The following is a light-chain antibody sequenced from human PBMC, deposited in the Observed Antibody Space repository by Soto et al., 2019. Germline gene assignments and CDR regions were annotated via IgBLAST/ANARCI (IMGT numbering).Light chain of an antibody. J-gene: IGKJ5*01. V-gene: IGKV1-33*01. Sequence: DIQMTRSPSSLSASVGDTVTITWRASQSISNFLNWCQQKPGKAPKFIIYGASSLQRGVPSRFSGSGYGTDFTFTISSLQPEEIATYYCQQYDNVFTCGQGTRLEIK. CDR3: QQYDNVFT. CDR1: QSISNF. CDR2: GAS.